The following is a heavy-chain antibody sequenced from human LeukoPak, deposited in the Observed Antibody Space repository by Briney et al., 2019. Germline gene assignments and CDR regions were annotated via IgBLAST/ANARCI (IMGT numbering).Heavy chain of an antibody. CDR3: ARDRGSSSWYFNLPNSNNWFDP. J-gene: IGHJ5*02. Sequence: PGGSLRLSCAASGFTFSSYSMNWVRQASGKGLEWVSSISSSSSYIYYADSVKGRFTISRDNAKNSLYLQMNSLRAEDTAVYYCARDRGSSSWYFNLPNSNNWFDPWGQGTLVTVSS. D-gene: IGHD6-13*01. CDR2: ISSSSSYI. V-gene: IGHV3-21*01. CDR1: GFTFSSYS.